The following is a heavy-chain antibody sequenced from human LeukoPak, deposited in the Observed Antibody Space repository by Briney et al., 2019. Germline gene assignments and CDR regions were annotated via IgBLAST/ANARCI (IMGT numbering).Heavy chain of an antibody. CDR1: GYTFTSYG. J-gene: IGHJ5*02. Sequence: GASVKVSCKASGYTFTSYGISWVRQAPGQRLEWMGWISAYNGNTNYAQKLQGRVTMTTDTSTSTAYMELRSLRSDDTAVYYCARLFIVGATMGDWFDPWGQGTLVTVSS. CDR2: ISAYNGNT. V-gene: IGHV1-18*01. D-gene: IGHD1-26*01. CDR3: ARLFIVGATMGDWFDP.